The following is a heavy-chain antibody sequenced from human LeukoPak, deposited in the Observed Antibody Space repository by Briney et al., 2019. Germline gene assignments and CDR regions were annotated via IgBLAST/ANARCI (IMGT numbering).Heavy chain of an antibody. V-gene: IGHV4-39*01. J-gene: IGHJ4*02. CDR2: IYYSGST. CDR1: GGSISSSGYY. Sequence: SETLSLTCTVSGGSISSSGYYWGWIRQPPGKGLEWIGSIYYSGSTYYNPSLKSRVTISVDTSKNQFSLKLSSVTAADTAVYYCARRRAGYLGTSFDYWGQGTLVTVSS. D-gene: IGHD5-24*01. CDR3: ARRRAGYLGTSFDY.